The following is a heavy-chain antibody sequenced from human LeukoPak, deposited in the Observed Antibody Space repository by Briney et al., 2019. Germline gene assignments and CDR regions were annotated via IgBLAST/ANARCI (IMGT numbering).Heavy chain of an antibody. J-gene: IGHJ6*03. Sequence: SETLSLTCTVSGGSISSYYWSWIRQPPGKGLEWIGYIYYSGSTNYNPSLKSRVTISVDTSKNQFSLKLSSVTAADTAVYYCARDDYYYYYMDVWGKGTTVTISS. CDR2: IYYSGST. V-gene: IGHV4-59*01. CDR3: ARDDYYYYYMDV. CDR1: GGSISSYY.